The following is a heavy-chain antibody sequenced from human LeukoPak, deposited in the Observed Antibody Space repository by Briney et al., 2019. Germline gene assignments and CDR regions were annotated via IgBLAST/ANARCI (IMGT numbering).Heavy chain of an antibody. D-gene: IGHD6-6*01. J-gene: IGHJ6*02. CDR2: INRNSGVT. CDR1: GHTFTGYD. V-gene: IGHV1-2*02. CDR3: ARDAYISSSVLDMDV. Sequence: GASVKVSCKASGHTFTGYDLHWVRQAPGQGLEWMGFINRNSGVTKYAQKFQGRVTMTRDTSIGTGYMELSRLRSDDTAIYYCARDAYISSSVLDMDVWGQGTRSSSP.